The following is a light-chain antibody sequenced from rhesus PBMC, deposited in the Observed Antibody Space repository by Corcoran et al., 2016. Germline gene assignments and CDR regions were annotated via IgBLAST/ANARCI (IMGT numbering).Light chain of an antibody. CDR1: SNNVGNQG. J-gene: IGLJ6*01. CDR2: RNN. Sequence: QAGLTQPPSVSKGLRQTAMLTCTGNSNNVGNQGAAWLQQHQGHPPKLLSYRNNNRPSGISERFSASRSGNTASLTITGLQPEDEADYYCSACDSSLSADVFGSGTKLTVL. V-gene: IGLV10-114*01. CDR3: SACDSSLSADV.